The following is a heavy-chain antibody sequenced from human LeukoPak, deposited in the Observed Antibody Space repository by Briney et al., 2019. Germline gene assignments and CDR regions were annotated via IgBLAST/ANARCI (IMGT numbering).Heavy chain of an antibody. D-gene: IGHD6-19*01. CDR3: ARGMAVAANWFDP. CDR2: INQDGTVK. V-gene: IGHV3-7*05. J-gene: IGHJ5*02. CDR1: GFTFGTYW. Sequence: GGSLRLSCAASGFTFGTYWMNWVRQAPGKGLEWVANINQDGTVKYYVDSVKGRFTISRDNAKNSLYLQMNSLRAEDTAVYYCARGMAVAANWFDPWGQGTLVTVSS.